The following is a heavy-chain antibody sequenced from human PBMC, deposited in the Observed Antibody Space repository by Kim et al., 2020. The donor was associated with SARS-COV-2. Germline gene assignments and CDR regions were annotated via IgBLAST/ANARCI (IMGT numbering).Heavy chain of an antibody. CDR2: INQDGSEK. J-gene: IGHJ5*02. V-gene: IGHV3-7*01. CDR1: GFSFSGYW. Sequence: GGSLRLSCAASGFSFSGYWMSWVRQAPGKGLEWVANINQDGSEKYYVDSVKGRFTISRDNAKNSLYLQMNSLRAEDTAVYYCARDGYGFCSSTSCRNWFDPWGQGTLVTVSS. CDR3: ARDGYGFCSSTSCRNWFDP. D-gene: IGHD2-2*03.